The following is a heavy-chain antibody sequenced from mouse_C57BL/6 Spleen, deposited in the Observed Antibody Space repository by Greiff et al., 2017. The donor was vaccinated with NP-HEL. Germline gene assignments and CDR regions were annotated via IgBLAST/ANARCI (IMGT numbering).Heavy chain of an antibody. CDR3: TKGQLRLRWFAY. D-gene: IGHD3-2*02. CDR1: GYTFTDYE. CDR2: IDPETGGT. Sequence: QVQLQQSGAELVRPGASVTLSCKASGYTFTDYEMNWVKQTPVHGLEWIGAIDPETGGTAYNQKFKGKAILTADKSSSTAYMELRSLTSEDSAVYYCTKGQLRLRWFAYWGQGTLVTVSA. J-gene: IGHJ3*01. V-gene: IGHV1-15*01.